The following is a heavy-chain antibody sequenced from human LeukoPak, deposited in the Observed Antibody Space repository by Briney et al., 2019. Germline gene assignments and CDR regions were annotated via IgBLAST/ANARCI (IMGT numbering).Heavy chain of an antibody. J-gene: IGHJ4*02. CDR1: GGPISTYY. Sequence: SETLSLTCTVSGGPISTYYWSWIRQSPGKGLESIGYIYNSGSTNYNPSLKSRVTISLDTSKNQFSLRLSSVTAADTAVSYCARHGNGYSFDYWGQGTLVTVSP. CDR3: ARHGNGYSFDY. D-gene: IGHD5-18*01. CDR2: IYNSGST. V-gene: IGHV4-59*08.